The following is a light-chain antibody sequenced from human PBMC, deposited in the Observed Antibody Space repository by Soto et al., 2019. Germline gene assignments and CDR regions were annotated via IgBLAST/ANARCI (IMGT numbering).Light chain of an antibody. CDR3: QQSYSTPRT. Sequence: DIQMTQSPSSLSASVGDRVTITCRASQSISNYFNWYQQKPGKAPKLLMYAASSLQSGVPSRFSGSGAGTDFTLTISSLKPDDFATYSCQQSYSTPRTFGQGTKVDIK. CDR1: QSISNY. J-gene: IGKJ1*01. V-gene: IGKV1-39*01. CDR2: AAS.